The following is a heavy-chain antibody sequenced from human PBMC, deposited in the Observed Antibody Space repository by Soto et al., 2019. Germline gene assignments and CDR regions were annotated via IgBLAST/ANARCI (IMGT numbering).Heavy chain of an antibody. D-gene: IGHD5-12*01. CDR1: GGSISSYY. V-gene: IGHV4-59*01. J-gene: IGHJ6*03. CDR2: IYYSGST. Sequence: QVQLQESGPGLVKPSETLSLTCTVSGGSISSYYWSWIRQPPGKGLEWIGYIYYSGSTNYNPSLKSQVTISVDTSKNQFSLKLSSVTAADTAVYYCARADYSGYETYYMDVWGKGTTVTVSS. CDR3: ARADYSGYETYYMDV.